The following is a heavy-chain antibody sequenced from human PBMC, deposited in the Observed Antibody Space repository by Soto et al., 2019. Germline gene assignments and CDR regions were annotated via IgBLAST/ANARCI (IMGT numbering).Heavy chain of an antibody. Sequence: GGSLRLSCAASGFTFSDHYMDWVRQAPGKGLEWVGRTRNKANSHTTEYAASVKGRFTISRDDSKNSLYLQMNSLKIGDTAVYYCARATTVTDYWGQGTLVTVSS. J-gene: IGHJ4*02. CDR1: GFTFSDHY. CDR2: TRNKANSHTT. V-gene: IGHV3-72*01. CDR3: ARATTVTDY. D-gene: IGHD4-17*01.